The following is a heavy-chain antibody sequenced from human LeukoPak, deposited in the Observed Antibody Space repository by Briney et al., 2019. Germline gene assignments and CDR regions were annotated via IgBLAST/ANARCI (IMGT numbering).Heavy chain of an antibody. Sequence: GGSLRLSCAASGFTFSDYYMSWIRQAPGKGLEWVSYISSSGSTIYYADSVKGRFTISRDNARTPLYLQMNSLGPDDTALYYCSTDPRLLTYWGHGTLVTVSS. CDR1: GFTFSDYY. D-gene: IGHD2-8*01. V-gene: IGHV3-11*01. J-gene: IGHJ4*01. CDR2: ISSSGSTI. CDR3: STDPRLLTY.